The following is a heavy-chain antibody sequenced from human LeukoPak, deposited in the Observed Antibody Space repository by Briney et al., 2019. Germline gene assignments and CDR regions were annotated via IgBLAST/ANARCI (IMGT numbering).Heavy chain of an antibody. CDR1: GYTFTGYY. V-gene: IGHV1-2*02. D-gene: IGHD2-2*02. CDR3: ARGYCSSTSCYIIIWFDP. Sequence: ASVKVSCKASGYTFTGYYIHWVRQAPGQGLEWMGWINPNSGGTNYAQKFQGRVTMTRDTSISTAYMELSRLRSDDTAVYYCARGYCSSTSCYIIIWFDPWGQGTLVTVSS. CDR2: INPNSGGT. J-gene: IGHJ5*02.